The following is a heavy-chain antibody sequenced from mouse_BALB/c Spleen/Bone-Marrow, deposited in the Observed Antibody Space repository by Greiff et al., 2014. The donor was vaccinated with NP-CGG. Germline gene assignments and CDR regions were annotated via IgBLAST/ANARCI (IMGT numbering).Heavy chain of an antibody. J-gene: IGHJ1*01. CDR2: IRNKANGYTT. V-gene: IGHV7-3*02. Sequence: EVQGVESGGGLVQPGGSLRLSGATSGFTFTDYYMSWVRQPPGKALEWLGFIRNKANGYTTEYSASVKGRFTISRDNSQSILYLQMNTLRAGDSATYYCAREIINDYHWYFDVWGAGTTVTVSS. D-gene: IGHD2-4*01. CDR1: GFTFTDYY. CDR3: AREIINDYHWYFDV.